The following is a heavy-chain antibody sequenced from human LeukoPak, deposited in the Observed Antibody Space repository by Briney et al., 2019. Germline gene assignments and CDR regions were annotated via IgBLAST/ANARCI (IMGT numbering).Heavy chain of an antibody. Sequence: SVKVSCKASGGTFSSYAISWVRQAPGQGLEWMGGIIPIFGTANYAQKFQGRVTITADESTSTAYMELSSLRSEDTAVYYCARDKSEGDILTGGAYASDIWGQGTMVTVSS. D-gene: IGHD3-9*01. CDR1: GGTFSSYA. J-gene: IGHJ3*02. CDR3: ARDKSEGDILTGGAYASDI. CDR2: IIPIFGTA. V-gene: IGHV1-69*13.